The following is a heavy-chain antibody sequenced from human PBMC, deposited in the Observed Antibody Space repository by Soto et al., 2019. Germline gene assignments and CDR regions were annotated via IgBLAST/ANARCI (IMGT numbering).Heavy chain of an antibody. CDR3: ASSPRGYCSSTSCRELGNYYGMDV. CDR2: IDPSDSYT. J-gene: IGHJ6*02. Sequence: GASLKISYTGSGYSFTSYWITWVRQMTGKGLEWMGRIDPSDSYTNYSPSFQGHVTISADKSISTAYLQWSSLKASDTAMYYCASSPRGYCSSTSCRELGNYYGMDVWGQGTTVTVSS. V-gene: IGHV5-10-1*01. D-gene: IGHD2-2*01. CDR1: GYSFTSYW.